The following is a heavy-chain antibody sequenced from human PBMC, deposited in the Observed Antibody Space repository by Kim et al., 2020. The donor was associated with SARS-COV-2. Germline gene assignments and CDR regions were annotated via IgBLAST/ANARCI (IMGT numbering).Heavy chain of an antibody. D-gene: IGHD6-19*01. Sequence: SETLSLTCTVSGGSISSSSYYWGWIRQPPGKGLEWIGSIYYSGSTYYNPSLKSRVTISVDTSKNQFSLKLSSVTAADTAVYYCARLGHQVAVDYWGQGTLVTVSS. J-gene: IGHJ4*02. CDR3: ARLGHQVAVDY. CDR1: GGSISSSSYY. V-gene: IGHV4-39*01. CDR2: IYYSGST.